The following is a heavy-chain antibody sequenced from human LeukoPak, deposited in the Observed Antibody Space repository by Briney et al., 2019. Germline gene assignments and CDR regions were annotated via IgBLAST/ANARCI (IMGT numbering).Heavy chain of an antibody. CDR3: ARSLWFGELLGWFDP. CDR2: INHSGST. Sequence: SETLSLTCAVYGGSFSGYYWSWIRQPPGKGLEWIGEINHSGSTNYNPSLKSRVTISVDTSKNQFSLKLSSVTAADTAVYYCARSLWFGELLGWFDPWGQGTLVTVSS. J-gene: IGHJ5*02. V-gene: IGHV4-34*01. D-gene: IGHD3-10*01. CDR1: GGSFSGYY.